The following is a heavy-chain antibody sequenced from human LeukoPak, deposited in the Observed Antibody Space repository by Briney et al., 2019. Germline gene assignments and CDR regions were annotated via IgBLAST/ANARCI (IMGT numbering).Heavy chain of an antibody. D-gene: IGHD3-22*01. J-gene: IGHJ4*02. CDR1: GFTFSSYG. V-gene: IGHV3-33*01. CDR3: ARDGDVRDSSGYYSYYFDY. Sequence: PGGSLRLSCAASGFTFSSYGMPWVRQAPGKGLEWVAVIWYDGSNKYYADSVKGRFTISRDNSKNTLYLQMNSLRAEDTAVYYCARDGDVRDSSGYYSYYFDYWGQGTLVTVSS. CDR2: IWYDGSNK.